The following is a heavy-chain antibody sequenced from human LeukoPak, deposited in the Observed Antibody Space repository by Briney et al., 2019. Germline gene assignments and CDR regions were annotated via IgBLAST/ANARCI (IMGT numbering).Heavy chain of an antibody. D-gene: IGHD4-11*01. J-gene: IGHJ6*03. CDR3: ARDYPYSYYMNV. CDR2: ISGSGGST. Sequence: GGSLRLSCAASGFTFSSCGMSWVRQAPGKGLEWVSAISGSGGSTYYADSVKGRFTISRDNAKNLLYLQMNSLRAEDTAVYYCARDYPYSYYMNVWGNGTTVTVSS. CDR1: GFTFSSCG. V-gene: IGHV3-23*01.